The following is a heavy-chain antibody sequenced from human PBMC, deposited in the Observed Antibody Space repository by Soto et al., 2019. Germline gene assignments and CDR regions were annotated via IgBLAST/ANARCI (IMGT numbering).Heavy chain of an antibody. J-gene: IGHJ4*02. CDR2: IDPSGNGT. D-gene: IGHD3-22*01. Sequence: QVQLVQSGAEVKKPGASVKVSCKTSGHTLINYYMHWVRQAPGQGLDWLGKIDPSGNGTSYAERFQGRITLTSVTSTKTVYVELSSLRSEDTAIYYCAINYYDSSGYLYWGQGTLVTVSS. V-gene: IGHV1-46*01. CDR1: GHTLINYY. CDR3: AINYYDSSGYLY.